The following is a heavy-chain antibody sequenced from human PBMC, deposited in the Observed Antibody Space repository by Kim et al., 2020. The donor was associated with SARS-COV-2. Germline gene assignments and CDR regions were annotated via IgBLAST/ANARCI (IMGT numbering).Heavy chain of an antibody. D-gene: IGHD5-18*01. V-gene: IGHV1-69*01. J-gene: IGHJ4*02. Sequence: AIYAQKFQGRVTITADDSTSTAYMELSSLRSEDTAVYYCARGDTAIDFDYWGQGTLVTVSS. CDR2: A. CDR3: ARGDTAIDFDY.